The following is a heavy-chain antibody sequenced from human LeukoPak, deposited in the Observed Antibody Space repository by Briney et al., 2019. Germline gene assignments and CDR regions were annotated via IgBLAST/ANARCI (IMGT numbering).Heavy chain of an antibody. CDR2: ISYDGSNK. CDR3: AKDLGWENVVVTADDY. CDR1: GFTFSSYS. Sequence: GGSLRLSCAASGFTFSSYSMNWVRQAPGKGLEWVAVISYDGSNKYYADSVKGRFTISRDNSKNTLYLQMNSLRAEDTAVYYCAKDLGWENVVVTADDYWGQGTLVTVSS. J-gene: IGHJ4*02. V-gene: IGHV3-30*18. D-gene: IGHD2-21*02.